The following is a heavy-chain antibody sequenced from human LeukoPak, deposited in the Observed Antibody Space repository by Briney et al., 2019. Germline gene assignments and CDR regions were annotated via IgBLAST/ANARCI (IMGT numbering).Heavy chain of an antibody. CDR2: IIVSGTT. Sequence: GGSLRLSCAASGFTFSSFSMTWVRQAPGKGLEWVSSIIVSGTTYYADSVKGRFTISRDSFRGTLFLQMDSLRVEDTAVYFCAKGSVGNADFASWGQGVLVTVSS. J-gene: IGHJ4*02. CDR1: GFTFSSFS. CDR3: AKGSVGNADFAS. D-gene: IGHD6-25*01. V-gene: IGHV3-23*01.